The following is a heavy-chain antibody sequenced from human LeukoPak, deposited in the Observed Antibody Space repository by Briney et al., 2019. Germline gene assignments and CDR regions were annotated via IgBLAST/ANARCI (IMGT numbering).Heavy chain of an antibody. D-gene: IGHD3-3*01. CDR1: GYTFTGYY. CDR2: INPNSGGT. J-gene: IGHJ3*02. V-gene: IGHV1-2*02. CDR3: ARDRAREGITIFGVAKNAFDI. Sequence: GASVKVSCKASGYTFTGYYMHWVRQAPGQGLEWMGWINPNSGGTNYAQKFQGRVTMTRDTSISTAYMELSRLRSDDTAVYYCARDRAREGITIFGVAKNAFDIWGQGAMVTVSS.